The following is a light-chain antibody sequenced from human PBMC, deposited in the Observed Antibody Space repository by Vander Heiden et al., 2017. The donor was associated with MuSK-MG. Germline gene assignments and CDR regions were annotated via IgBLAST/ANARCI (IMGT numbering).Light chain of an antibody. V-gene: IGKV1-5*03. CDR1: QSNSSW. J-gene: IGKJ1*01. Sequence: DIQMTQSPSTLSASLGDRATITCRASQSNSSWLAWYQQKPGKAIVPLIFKASGLANGVPSRFSAGGSGTEFTLTISSLQPDDSATYICQQYNSYPWTFGQGTQVEI. CDR2: KAS. CDR3: QQYNSYPWT.